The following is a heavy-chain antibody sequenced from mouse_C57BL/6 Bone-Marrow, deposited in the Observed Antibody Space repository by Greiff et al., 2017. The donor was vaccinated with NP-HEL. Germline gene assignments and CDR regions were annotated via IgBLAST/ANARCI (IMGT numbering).Heavy chain of an antibody. CDR2: IHPNSGST. CDR3: AVLYYFDC. J-gene: IGHJ2*01. Sequence: QVQLQQPGAELVKPGASVKLSCKASGYTITSYWMHWVKQRPGQGLEWIGMIHPNSGSTNYNAKFKSKATLTADKSSSTAYMQLSSLTSEDSAVYYCAVLYYFDCWGQGTTLTVSS. V-gene: IGHV1-64*01. CDR1: GYTITSYW.